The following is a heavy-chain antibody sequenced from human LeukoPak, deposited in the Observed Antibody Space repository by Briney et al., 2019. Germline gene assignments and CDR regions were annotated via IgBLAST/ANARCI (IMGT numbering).Heavy chain of an antibody. Sequence: PSETLSLTCTVSGGSISSYYWSWIRQPPGKGLEWIGYIYYSGSTNYNPSLKSRVTVSVDTSKNQFSLKLSSVTAAGTAVYYCARGDSSGWYEGWFDPWGQGTLVTVSS. CDR2: IYYSGST. J-gene: IGHJ5*02. CDR1: GGSISSYY. V-gene: IGHV4-59*01. CDR3: ARGDSSGWYEGWFDP. D-gene: IGHD6-19*01.